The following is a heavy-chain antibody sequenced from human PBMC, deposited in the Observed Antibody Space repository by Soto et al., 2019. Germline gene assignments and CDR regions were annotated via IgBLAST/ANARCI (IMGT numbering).Heavy chain of an antibody. Sequence: SETLSLTCAVSGGSISSSNWWSWVRQPPGKGLEWIGEIYHSGSTNYNPSLKSRVTISVDKSKNQFSLKLSSVTAADTAVYYCARVPRLSGSYYYYYGMDVWGQGTTVTVSS. CDR2: IYHSGST. D-gene: IGHD3-10*01. CDR1: GGSISSSNW. CDR3: ARVPRLSGSYYYYYGMDV. J-gene: IGHJ6*02. V-gene: IGHV4-4*02.